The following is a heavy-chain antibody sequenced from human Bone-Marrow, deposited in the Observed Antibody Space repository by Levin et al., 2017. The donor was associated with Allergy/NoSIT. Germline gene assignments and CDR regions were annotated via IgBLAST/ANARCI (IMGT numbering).Heavy chain of an antibody. CDR2: IYSDGAI. J-gene: IGHJ4*02. Sequence: PSETLSLTCAVSGFTVSNNYMSWVRQAPGKGLEWVSLIYSDGAIDYADSVRGRFTISRDNSKNTLFLQMNSLTGDDTAVYYCAGGPRRSYWGQGTLVTVSS. CDR1: GFTVSNNY. V-gene: IGHV3-53*01. CDR3: AGGPRRSY. D-gene: IGHD3-16*01.